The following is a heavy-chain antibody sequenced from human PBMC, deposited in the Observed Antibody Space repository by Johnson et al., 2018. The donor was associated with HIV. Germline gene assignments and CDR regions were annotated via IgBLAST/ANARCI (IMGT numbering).Heavy chain of an antibody. D-gene: IGHD2-15*01. V-gene: IGHV3-30*03. CDR1: EFTFSAHD. CDR2: ISYDGSNK. J-gene: IGHJ3*02. Sequence: QVQLVESGGGLVQPGGSLRLSCAASEFTFSAHDMHWVRQAPGKGLEWVAVISYDGSNKYYADSVKGRFTISRDNGNNSLYLQMNSLRAEDAAVYYCTGRDLLRAFDIWGQGTMVTVSS. CDR3: TGRDLLRAFDI.